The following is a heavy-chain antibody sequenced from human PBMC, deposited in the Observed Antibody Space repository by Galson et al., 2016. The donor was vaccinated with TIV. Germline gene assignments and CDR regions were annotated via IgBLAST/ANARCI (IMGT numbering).Heavy chain of an antibody. CDR2: ISPYNFNR. Sequence: SVKVSCKASGHTFSNYGISWVRQAPGQGLEWMGWISPYNFNRKYAQKFQDRVTMNTDTSTTTAYMELRRLRSDDTAVYYCASSGGDGYSGSTGAFDYWGRGTLVTVSS. V-gene: IGHV1-18*01. J-gene: IGHJ4*02. D-gene: IGHD2-21*02. CDR1: GHTFSNYG. CDR3: ASSGGDGYSGSTGAFDY.